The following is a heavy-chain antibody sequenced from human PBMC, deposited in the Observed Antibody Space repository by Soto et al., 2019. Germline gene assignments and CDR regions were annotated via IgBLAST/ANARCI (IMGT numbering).Heavy chain of an antibody. CDR3: ARGIFYAFDI. CDR2: IDHSGST. J-gene: IGHJ3*02. CDR1: GGSISSSSYY. D-gene: IGHD3-9*01. Sequence: SETLSLTCTVSGGSISSSSYYWGWIRQPPGKGLEWIGEIDHSGSTNYNPSLNSRVTISLDRSKNQFSPKLSSVAAADTAVYYCARGIFYAFDIWGQGTMVTVSS. V-gene: IGHV4-39*07.